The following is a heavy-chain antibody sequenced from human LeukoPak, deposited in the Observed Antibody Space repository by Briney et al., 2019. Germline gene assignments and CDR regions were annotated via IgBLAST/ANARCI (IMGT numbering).Heavy chain of an antibody. V-gene: IGHV3-7*01. Sequence: GGSLRLSCAASGFTFSSYWMSWVRQAPGKGLEWVANIKQDGSEKYYVDSVKGRFTISRDNAKNSLYLQVNSLRAEDTAVYYCARDQYYYDSSGYDYWGQGTLVTVSS. J-gene: IGHJ4*02. CDR3: ARDQYYYDSSGYDY. CDR2: IKQDGSEK. CDR1: GFTFSSYW. D-gene: IGHD3-22*01.